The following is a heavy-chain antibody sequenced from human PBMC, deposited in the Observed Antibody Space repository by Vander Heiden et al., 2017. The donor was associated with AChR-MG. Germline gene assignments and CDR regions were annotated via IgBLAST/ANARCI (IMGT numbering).Heavy chain of an antibody. CDR3: ARTWFGDFFDPSFDL. J-gene: IGHJ4*02. CDR2: INTNTGNP. CDR1: GYDFTNYA. D-gene: IGHD3-10*01. V-gene: IGHV7-4-1*02. Sequence: QVQLVQSGSELKKPGASVTASCKASGYDFTNYAMNWVRQAPGQGLEWLGWINTNTGNPTYAQAFTGRFVFSLDTSVNTAYLQISSLKTEDTAVYFCARTWFGDFFDPSFDLWGRGTLVSVSS.